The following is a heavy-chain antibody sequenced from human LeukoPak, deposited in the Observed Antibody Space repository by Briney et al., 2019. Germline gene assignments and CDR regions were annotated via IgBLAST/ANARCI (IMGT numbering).Heavy chain of an antibody. D-gene: IGHD6-13*01. J-gene: IGHJ5*02. V-gene: IGHV4-39*07. CDR2: IYYNGRT. CDR1: GDSINNNNYY. Sequence: SETLSFTCTVSGDSINNNNYYWGWIRQPPGKGLEWIGNIYYNGRTYYSPSLKSRVTISVDTSKNQFSLKLSSVTAADTAVYYCARGWGSSWFEVNNWFDPWGQGTLVTVSS. CDR3: ARGWGSSWFEVNNWFDP.